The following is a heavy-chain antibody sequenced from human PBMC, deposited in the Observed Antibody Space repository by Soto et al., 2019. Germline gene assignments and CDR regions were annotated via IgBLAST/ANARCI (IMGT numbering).Heavy chain of an antibody. V-gene: IGHV1-18*01. D-gene: IGHD4-17*01. CDR2: ISPYSGNK. CDR1: GYKFINYA. CDR3: ARVYVATVTTGGDY. J-gene: IGHJ4*02. Sequence: QFQLVQSGTEVKKPGASVKVSCKTSGYKFINYAISWTRQAPGQGLQWMGWISPYSGNKKYAQEFQGRVTMTTDTSTSTAYMELRSLRSGDTAIYYCARVYVATVTTGGDYWGQGTLVTVPS.